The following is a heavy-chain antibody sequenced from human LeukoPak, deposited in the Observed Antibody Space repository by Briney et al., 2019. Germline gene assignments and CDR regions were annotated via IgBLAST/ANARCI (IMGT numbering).Heavy chain of an antibody. CDR2: IYYSGST. V-gene: IGHV4-30-4*08. J-gene: IGHJ4*02. CDR1: GGSISSGDYY. D-gene: IGHD4-17*01. Sequence: SGTLSLTCTVSGGSISSGDYYWSWIRQPPGKGLEWIGYIYYSGSTYYNPSLKSRVTISVDTSKNQFSLKLSSVTAADTAVYYCARGLYDDYGDYVPLDYWGQGTLVTVSS. CDR3: ARGLYDDYGDYVPLDY.